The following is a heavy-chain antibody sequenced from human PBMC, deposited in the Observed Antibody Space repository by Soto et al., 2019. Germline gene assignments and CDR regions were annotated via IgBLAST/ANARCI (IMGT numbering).Heavy chain of an antibody. CDR1: GGSFSGYC. D-gene: IGHD2-21*02. V-gene: IGHV4-34*01. CDR3: ARDMSGCSSSDCYLSGWFDP. CDR2: INHSGST. Sequence: PSETLSLTCAVYGGSFSGYCWSWIRQPPGKGLEWIGEINHSGSTNYNPSLKSRVTISVDTSKNQFSLQLTSLTAADTAVYYCARDMSGCSSSDCYLSGWFDPWGPGTLVTVSS. J-gene: IGHJ5*02.